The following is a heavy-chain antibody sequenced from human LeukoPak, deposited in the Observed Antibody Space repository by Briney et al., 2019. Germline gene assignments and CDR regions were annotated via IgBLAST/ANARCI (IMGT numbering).Heavy chain of an antibody. Sequence: ESGPTLVKPTQTLTLTCTVSGFSLTTRGVAVGWVRQPPGKALECLGFIYWDENTRYSPSLKSRVTITRDTSKNQVVLTMTNMDPVDTATYYCAHANGFKCYMDVWGTGTTVTVSS. CDR1: GFSLTTRGVA. J-gene: IGHJ6*03. V-gene: IGHV2-5*02. CDR2: IYWDENT. D-gene: IGHD5-24*01. CDR3: AHANGFKCYMDV.